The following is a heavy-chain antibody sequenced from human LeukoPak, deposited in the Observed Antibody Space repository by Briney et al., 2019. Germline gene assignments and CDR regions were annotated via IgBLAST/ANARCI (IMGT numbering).Heavy chain of an antibody. Sequence: ASVKVSCKASGYTFTSYYMHWVRQAPGQGLEWMGIINPSGGSTSYAQKLQGRVTMTTDTSTSTAYMELRSLRSDDTAVYYCARGVVSGWVVVMTYFDYWGQGTLVTVSS. J-gene: IGHJ4*02. D-gene: IGHD3-22*01. CDR2: INPSGGST. CDR3: ARGVVSGWVVVMTYFDY. CDR1: GYTFTSYY. V-gene: IGHV1-46*01.